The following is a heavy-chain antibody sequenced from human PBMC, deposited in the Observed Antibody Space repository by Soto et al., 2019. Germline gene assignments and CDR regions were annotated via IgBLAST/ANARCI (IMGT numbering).Heavy chain of an antibody. CDR2: ISAYNGNT. D-gene: IGHD6-19*01. CDR3: ARGGIYSSDWRFDS. J-gene: IGHJ4*02. Sequence: QVPLMQSGVEVKKPGASVKVSCKTSGYIFSNHGITWVRQAPGQGLEWMGWISAYNGNTDYAQKFQDRVTVTADTSTKIAYMELRSLRSDDTAMYYCARGGIYSSDWRFDSWGQGTLVTVSS. V-gene: IGHV1-18*01. CDR1: GYIFSNHG.